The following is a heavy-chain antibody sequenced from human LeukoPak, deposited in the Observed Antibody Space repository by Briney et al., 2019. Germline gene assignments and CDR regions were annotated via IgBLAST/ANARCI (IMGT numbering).Heavy chain of an antibody. J-gene: IGHJ4*02. Sequence: PGGCLRLSCAVSGFNLSINFMRWVRETRGKGLESVSVLYACGPTFYAESVKGRFTITRDFSKNTLSLQMSSLRSEDTAVYYCVRDGGSHFDFWGQGPLVIVSS. CDR3: VRDGGSHFDF. CDR1: GFNLSINF. D-gene: IGHD3-10*01. V-gene: IGHV3-66*03. CDR2: LYACGPT.